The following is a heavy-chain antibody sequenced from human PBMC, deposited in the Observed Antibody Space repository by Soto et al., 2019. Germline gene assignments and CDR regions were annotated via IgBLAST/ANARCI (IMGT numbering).Heavy chain of an antibody. V-gene: IGHV5-51*01. CDR1: GYSFTSYW. D-gene: IGHD3-3*01. J-gene: IGHJ6*02. CDR2: IFPGDSET. Sequence: PGESLKISCKGSGYSFTSYWIGCVRQMPGKGLEWMVIIFPGDSETRYSPSFRGQVTMSADKSIPTAYLQWSSLKASDTAIYYCARPLRFLADYYGTEVWGQGTTVNVCS. CDR3: ARPLRFLADYYGTEV.